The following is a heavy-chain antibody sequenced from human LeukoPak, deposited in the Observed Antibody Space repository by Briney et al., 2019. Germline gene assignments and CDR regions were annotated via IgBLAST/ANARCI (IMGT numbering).Heavy chain of an antibody. Sequence: PSETLSLTCTVSGGSISSYYWSWIRQPPGKGLEWIGYIYYSGSTNYNPSLKSRVTISVDTSKNQFSLKLSSVTAADTAVYYCARDETEMATIFGYWGQGTLVTVSS. D-gene: IGHD5-24*01. V-gene: IGHV4-59*01. J-gene: IGHJ4*02. CDR2: IYYSGST. CDR1: GGSISSYY. CDR3: ARDETEMATIFGY.